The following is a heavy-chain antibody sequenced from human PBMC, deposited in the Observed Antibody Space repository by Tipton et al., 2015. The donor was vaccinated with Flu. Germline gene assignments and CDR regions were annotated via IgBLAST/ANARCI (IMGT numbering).Heavy chain of an antibody. CDR1: GGSISSSSYY. J-gene: IGHJ4*02. CDR3: ARQQWLADFDY. CDR2: INHSGST. Sequence: TLSLTCTVSGGSISSSSYYWGWIRQPPGKGLEWIGEINHSGSTNYNPSLKSRVTISVDTSKNQFSLKLSSVTAADTAVYYCARQQWLADFDYWGQGTLVTVSS. D-gene: IGHD6-19*01. V-gene: IGHV4-39*01.